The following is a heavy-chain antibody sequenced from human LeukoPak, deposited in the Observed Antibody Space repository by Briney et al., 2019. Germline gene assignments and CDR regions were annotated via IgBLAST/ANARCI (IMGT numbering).Heavy chain of an antibody. D-gene: IGHD3-16*01. CDR2: ISGSGGST. V-gene: IGHV3-23*01. Sequence: GGSLRLSCAASGFTFSSYGMNWVRQAPGKGLEWVSTISGSGGSTNYADSVKGRFTLSSDSSRNTVYFQLNNLRVEDTAIYYCAKASWVSSTDAVRWGQGTLVTVSS. CDR1: GFTFSSYG. J-gene: IGHJ4*02. CDR3: AKASWVSSTDAVR.